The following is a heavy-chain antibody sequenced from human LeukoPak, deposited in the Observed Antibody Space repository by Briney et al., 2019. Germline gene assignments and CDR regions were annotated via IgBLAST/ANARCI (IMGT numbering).Heavy chain of an antibody. D-gene: IGHD6-19*01. CDR2: ISYDGSNK. Sequence: GGSLRLSCAASGFTFSSYAMHWVRQAPGKGLEWVAVISYDGSNKYYADSVKGRFTISRDNSKNTLYLQMNSLRAEDTAVYCCARTVIAVAAKDAFDIWGQGTMVTVSS. J-gene: IGHJ3*02. CDR3: ARTVIAVAAKDAFDI. V-gene: IGHV3-30-3*01. CDR1: GFTFSSYA.